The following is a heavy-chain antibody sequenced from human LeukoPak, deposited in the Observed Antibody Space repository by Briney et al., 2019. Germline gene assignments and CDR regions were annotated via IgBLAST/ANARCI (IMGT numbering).Heavy chain of an antibody. CDR3: ARATNWKSFDY. Sequence: GGSLRLSCAASGFTLSSYSMNWVRQAPGKGLEWVSSISSSSSYIYYADSVKGRFTISRDNAKNSLYLQMNSLKAEDTAVYYCARATNWKSFDYWGQGTLVTVSS. J-gene: IGHJ4*02. D-gene: IGHD1-20*01. CDR1: GFTLSSYS. V-gene: IGHV3-21*01. CDR2: ISSSSSYI.